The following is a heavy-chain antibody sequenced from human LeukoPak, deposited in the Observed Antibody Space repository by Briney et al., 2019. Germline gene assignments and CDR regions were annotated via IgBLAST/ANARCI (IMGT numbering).Heavy chain of an antibody. CDR2: IQQDGSEK. J-gene: IGHJ4*02. D-gene: IGHD5-18*01. Sequence: GGSLRLSCAASGFTFSDYWMSWVRQAPGKGLEWVANIQQDGSEKYYVDSVKGRFTISRDNAKKSLFLQVSSLRGEDTAVYYCARDRGFSYGIDFWGQGTLVTVTS. V-gene: IGHV3-7*04. CDR3: ARDRGFSYGIDF. CDR1: GFTFSDYW.